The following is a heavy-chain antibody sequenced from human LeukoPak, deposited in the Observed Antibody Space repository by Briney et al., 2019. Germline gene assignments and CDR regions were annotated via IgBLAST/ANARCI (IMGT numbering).Heavy chain of an antibody. CDR2: VHSSGRT. J-gene: IGHJ4*01. D-gene: IGHD2-8*02. Sequence: PSETLSLTCTVSGGSINNFYWSWIRQSPGKGLEWIGYVHSSGRTDYNPSLRSRVSMSADTSKSQLSLRLTSVTAADTAVYFCARHDEECPGEYCFLLGFDYWGPGSLVTVSS. V-gene: IGHV4-59*08. CDR3: ARHDEECPGEYCFLLGFDY. CDR1: GGSINNFY.